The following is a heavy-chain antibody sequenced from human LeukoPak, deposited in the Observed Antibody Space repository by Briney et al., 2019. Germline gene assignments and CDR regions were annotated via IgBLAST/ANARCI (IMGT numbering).Heavy chain of an antibody. D-gene: IGHD1-26*01. CDR1: GFTVSSSP. V-gene: IGHV3-53*04. J-gene: IGHJ5*02. Sequence: GGSLRLSCAASGFTVSSSPINWVRQAPGRGLEWVSVIYSGGNTFYADSVKGRFTISRHNSENTLYLQMNSLSADDTAVYYCVRLMGSGWFDPWGQETLVTVFS. CDR3: VRLMGSGWFDP. CDR2: IYSGGNT.